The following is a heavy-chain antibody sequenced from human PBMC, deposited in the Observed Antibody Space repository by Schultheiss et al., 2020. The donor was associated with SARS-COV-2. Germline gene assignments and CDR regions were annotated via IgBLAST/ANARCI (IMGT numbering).Heavy chain of an antibody. Sequence: GGSLRLSCAASGLSSGRYAMSWVRQAPGKGLEWVAVIWYDGSNKYYADSVKGRFTISRDNSKNTLYLQMNSLRAEDTAVYYCARVLVSSKGYYYYYYGMDVWGQGTTVTVSS. CDR1: GLSSGRYA. CDR2: IWYDGSNK. V-gene: IGHV3-33*07. D-gene: IGHD6-6*01. CDR3: ARVLVSSKGYYYYYYGMDV. J-gene: IGHJ6*02.